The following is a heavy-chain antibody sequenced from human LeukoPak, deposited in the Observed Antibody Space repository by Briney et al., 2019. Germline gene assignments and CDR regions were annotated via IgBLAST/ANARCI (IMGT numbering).Heavy chain of an antibody. CDR2: IKADGTEK. V-gene: IGHV3-7*03. Sequence: PGGSLRLSCAASGFMSNNEWMDWVRQAPGKGLEWVANIKADGTEKYYVDSVKGRFTISRDNAKNSLYLQLNSLRAEDTAVYYCTRRLDYWGQGTLVTVSS. J-gene: IGHJ4*02. CDR3: TRRLDY. CDR1: GFMSNNEW.